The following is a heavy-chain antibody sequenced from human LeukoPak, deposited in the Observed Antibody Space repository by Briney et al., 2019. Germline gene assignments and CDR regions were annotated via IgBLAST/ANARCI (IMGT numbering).Heavy chain of an antibody. CDR3: ARGIPSPYYFDY. V-gene: IGHV4-31*03. CDR2: IYYSGST. CDR1: GGSISSDDYY. D-gene: IGHD2-21*01. J-gene: IGHJ4*02. Sequence: SQTLSLTCTVSGGSISSDDYYWSWIRQHPRKGLECIGNIYYSGSTYYNPSLKSRVTISLDTSNNQFSLKLTSVTAADTAVYYCARGIPSPYYFDYWGQGTLVTVSS.